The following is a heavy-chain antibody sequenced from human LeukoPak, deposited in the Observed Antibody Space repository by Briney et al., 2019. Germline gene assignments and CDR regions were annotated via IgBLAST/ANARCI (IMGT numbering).Heavy chain of an antibody. CDR2: IIPIFGTA. D-gene: IGHD3-3*01. CDR3: ARGQLPRWYYDFWSGSGGWFDP. Sequence: SVKVACKASGGTFSSYAISWVRQTPGQGLEWMGGIIPIFGTANYAQKFQGRVTITADESTSTAYMELSSLRSEDTAVYYCARGQLPRWYYDFWSGSGGWFDPWGQGTLVTVSS. V-gene: IGHV1-69*13. CDR1: GGTFSSYA. J-gene: IGHJ5*02.